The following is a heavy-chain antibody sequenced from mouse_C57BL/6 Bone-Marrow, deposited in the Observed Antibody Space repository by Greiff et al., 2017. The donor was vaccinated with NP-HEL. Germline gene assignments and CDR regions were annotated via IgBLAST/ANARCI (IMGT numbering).Heavy chain of an antibody. Sequence: VQRVESGPGLVQPSQSLSITCTVSGFSLTSYGVHWVRQSPGKGLEWLGVIWSGGSTDYNAAFISRLSISKDNSKSQVFFKMNSLQADDTAIYYCASLYGYDAMDYWGQGTSVTVSS. CDR3: ASLYGYDAMDY. CDR1: GFSLTSYG. D-gene: IGHD1-1*02. CDR2: IWSGGST. V-gene: IGHV2-2*01. J-gene: IGHJ4*01.